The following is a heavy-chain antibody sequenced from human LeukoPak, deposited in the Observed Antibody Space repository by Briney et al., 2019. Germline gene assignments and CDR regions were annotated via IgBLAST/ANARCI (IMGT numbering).Heavy chain of an antibody. Sequence: GGSLRLSCAASGFTFSSYSMNWVRQAPGKGLEWVSSISSSSSYIYYADSVKGRFTISRDNAKNSLYLQMNSLRAEDTAVYYCASQTDVSRFLEWLPYYYYYGMDVWGQGTTVTVSS. V-gene: IGHV3-21*01. CDR2: ISSSSSYI. CDR3: ASQTDVSRFLEWLPYYYYYGMDV. D-gene: IGHD3-3*01. J-gene: IGHJ6*02. CDR1: GFTFSSYS.